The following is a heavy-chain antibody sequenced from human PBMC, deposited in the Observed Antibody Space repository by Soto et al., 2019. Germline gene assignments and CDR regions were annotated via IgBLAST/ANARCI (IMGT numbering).Heavy chain of an antibody. D-gene: IGHD5-12*01. CDR2: INHSGST. Sequence: SETLSLTCAVYGGSFSGYYWSWIRQPPGKGLEWIGEINHSGSTNYNPSLKSRVTISVDTSKNQFSLKLSSVTAADTAVYYCARGHSQQLMATTSPYFDYWGQGTLVTVSS. J-gene: IGHJ4*02. CDR1: GGSFSGYY. V-gene: IGHV4-34*01. CDR3: ARGHSQQLMATTSPYFDY.